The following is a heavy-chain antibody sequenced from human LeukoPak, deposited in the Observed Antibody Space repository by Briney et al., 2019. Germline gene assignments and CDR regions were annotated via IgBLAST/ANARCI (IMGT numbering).Heavy chain of an antibody. CDR3: TRDFLLGRYYGMDV. CDR1: GFTFGDYA. J-gene: IGHJ6*02. V-gene: IGHV3-49*04. Sequence: GGSLRLSRTASGFTFGDYAMSWVRQAPGKGLEWVGFIRSKAYGGTTEYAASVKGRFTISRDDSKSIAYLQMNSLKTEDTAVYYCTRDFLLGRYYGMDVWGQGTTVTVSS. CDR2: IRSKAYGGTT. D-gene: IGHD2-8*02.